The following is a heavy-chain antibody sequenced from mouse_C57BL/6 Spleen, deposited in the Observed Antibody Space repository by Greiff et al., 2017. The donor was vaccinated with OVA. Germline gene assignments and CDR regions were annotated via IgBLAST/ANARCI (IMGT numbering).Heavy chain of an antibody. CDR2: INPNNGGT. V-gene: IGHV1-26*01. J-gene: IGHJ2*01. CDR3: AREENYYGSNYFDY. Sequence: KQSHGKCLEWIGDINPNNGGTSYNQKIKGKATLTGDKSSSTAYMELRSLTSEDSAVYYCAREENYYGSNYFDYWGKGTTLTVSS. D-gene: IGHD1-1*01.